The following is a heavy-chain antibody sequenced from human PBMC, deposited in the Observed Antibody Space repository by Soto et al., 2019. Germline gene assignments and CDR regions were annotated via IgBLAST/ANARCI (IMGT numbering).Heavy chain of an antibody. CDR3: ARATGADKEDY. CDR2: IKEDGSER. CDR1: GFTFSSYW. Sequence: EVQLVESGGGLVQPGGSLRLSCAASGFTFSSYWMSWVRQAPGKGLEWVANIKEDGSERYYVDSVKGRFTISRDNAKNSLYLQMNSLRAEDTAVYYCARATGADKEDYWGQGTLFTVSS. D-gene: IGHD3-10*01. J-gene: IGHJ4*02. V-gene: IGHV3-7*04.